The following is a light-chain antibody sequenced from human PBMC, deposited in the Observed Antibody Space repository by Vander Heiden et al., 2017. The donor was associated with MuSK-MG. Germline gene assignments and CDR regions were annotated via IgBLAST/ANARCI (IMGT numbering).Light chain of an antibody. Sequence: DIQMTQSPSTLSASVGDRVTITCRASQSISSWLAWYQQKPGKAPKLLIYDASSLESGVPSRFSGSGSGTEFTLTISSLQPDDFATYYCQQDNSDSRWTFGQGTKVEIK. V-gene: IGKV1-5*01. CDR2: DAS. CDR3: QQDNSDSRWT. J-gene: IGKJ1*01. CDR1: QSISSW.